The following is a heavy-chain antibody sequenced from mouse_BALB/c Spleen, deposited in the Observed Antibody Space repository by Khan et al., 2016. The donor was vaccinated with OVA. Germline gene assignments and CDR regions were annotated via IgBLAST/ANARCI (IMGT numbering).Heavy chain of an antibody. CDR1: GFSLTSYG. CDR2: IWSGGST. CDR3: ARNYDYEEGLSY. J-gene: IGHJ3*01. V-gene: IGHV2-2*02. D-gene: IGHD2-4*01. Sequence: QVQLQQSGPGLVQPSQSLSITCTVSGFSLTSYGVHWVRQSPGKGLVWLGVIWSGGSTDYNAAFISRLSISKDNSKSQVFFKLNKLQANDTAIYYCARNYDYEEGLSYWGQGTLVTVSA.